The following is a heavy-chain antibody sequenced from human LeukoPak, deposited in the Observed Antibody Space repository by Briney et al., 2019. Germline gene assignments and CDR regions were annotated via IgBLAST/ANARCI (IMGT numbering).Heavy chain of an antibody. CDR1: GFAFSSYT. Sequence: AGSLRLSCAASGFAFSSYTMIKVRQPPGKGLELVSAIIGIGGSTYYADSDKGRFTICRDNSKNTLYLQMSSLRGEETAVYCCAKDQGTIFLWFGGIRAWGQGTLVTVSS. D-gene: IGHD3-10*01. J-gene: IGHJ5*02. CDR2: IIGIGGST. V-gene: IGHV3-23*01. CDR3: AKDQGTIFLWFGGIRA.